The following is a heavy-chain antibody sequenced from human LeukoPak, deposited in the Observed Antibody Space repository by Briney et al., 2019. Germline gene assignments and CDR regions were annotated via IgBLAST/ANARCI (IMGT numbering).Heavy chain of an antibody. CDR1: GYTSTSYG. CDR2: ISAYNGNT. Sequence: ASVKVSCKASGYTSTSYGISWVRQAPGQGLEWMGWISAYNGNTNYAQKLQGRVTMTTDTSTSTAYMELRSLRSDDTAVYYCAREAGSSWYLYYFDYWGQGTLVTVSS. V-gene: IGHV1-18*01. J-gene: IGHJ4*02. D-gene: IGHD6-13*01. CDR3: AREAGSSWYLYYFDY.